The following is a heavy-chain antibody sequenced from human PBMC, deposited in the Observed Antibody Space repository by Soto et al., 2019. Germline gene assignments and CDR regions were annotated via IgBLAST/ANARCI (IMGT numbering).Heavy chain of an antibody. CDR1: GYSFTNYG. Sequence: QDRLVQSGVEVKKPGASVRVSCKASGYSFTNYGITWVRQAPGQGFEWMGWIRADNGNTNYAQKFQGRVTVTTDASTSTAYLELRSLRSDDTAVYYCARDRGVAPPVAGNTHYYYYMDVWGKGTTVTVSS. CDR2: IRADNGNT. V-gene: IGHV1-18*01. J-gene: IGHJ6*03. D-gene: IGHD6-19*01. CDR3: ARDRGVAPPVAGNTHYYYYMDV.